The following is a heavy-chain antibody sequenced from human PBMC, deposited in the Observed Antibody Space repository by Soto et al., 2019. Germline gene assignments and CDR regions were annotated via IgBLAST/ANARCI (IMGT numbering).Heavy chain of an antibody. CDR2: LSYSGST. CDR1: GDSITSGSYY. J-gene: IGHJ5*02. V-gene: IGHV4-39*01. D-gene: IGHD1-1*01. CDR3: GRHTSKWGRNGGWFDT. Sequence: QLQLQESGPGLVKPSETLSLTCVVSGDSITSGSYYWGWIRQSPGRGLEWIASLSYSGSTYYNPSFRSRVTLSIDTSDNQSSLKLVSVTASYTVLYFCGRHTSKWGRNGGWFDTWGQGTLVTVSS.